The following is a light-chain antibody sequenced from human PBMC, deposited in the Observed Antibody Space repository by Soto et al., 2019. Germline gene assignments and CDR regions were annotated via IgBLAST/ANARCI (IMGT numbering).Light chain of an antibody. CDR3: QQYGSSPLT. J-gene: IGKJ2*01. Sequence: EIVLTQSPGTLSLSPGERATLSCRASQSVSSSYLAWYQQKPGQAPRLLIYGASSRATGIPDRFSGSGSGTDFTLTISRLEPEDFAVYSCQQYGSSPLTFGQGTKLEIK. CDR2: GAS. V-gene: IGKV3-20*01. CDR1: QSVSSSY.